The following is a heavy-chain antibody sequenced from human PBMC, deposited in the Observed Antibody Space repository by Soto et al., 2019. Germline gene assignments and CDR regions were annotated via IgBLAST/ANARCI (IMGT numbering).Heavy chain of an antibody. D-gene: IGHD1-1*01. V-gene: IGHV4-31*03. J-gene: IGHJ6*03. CDR2: IYYSGST. CDR1: GGSISSGGYY. Sequence: SETLSLTCTVSGGSISSGGYYWSWIRQHPGKGLEWIGYIYYSGSTYYNPSLKSRVTISVDTSKNQFSLKLSSVTAADTAAYYCAREWGGNWNSYYYYMDVWGKGTTVTVSS. CDR3: AREWGGNWNSYYYYMDV.